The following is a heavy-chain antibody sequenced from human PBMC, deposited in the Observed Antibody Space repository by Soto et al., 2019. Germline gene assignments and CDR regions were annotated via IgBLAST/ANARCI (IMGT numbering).Heavy chain of an antibody. V-gene: IGHV1-46*01. CDR2: IHPSGST. CDR3: ARQPPATAAFDI. CDR1: GYTFTSYY. J-gene: IGHJ3*02. D-gene: IGHD5-12*01. Sequence: SVKVSCKASGYTFTSYYMHWVRQATGQGLEWMGIIHPSGSTTYAQKFHGRVTMTTDTSTSTAYMELRSRRSDVTAVYYGARQPPATAAFDIWGQGTMVTVSS.